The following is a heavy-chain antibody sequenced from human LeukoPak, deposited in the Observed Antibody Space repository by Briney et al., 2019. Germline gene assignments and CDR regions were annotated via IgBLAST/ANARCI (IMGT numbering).Heavy chain of an antibody. V-gene: IGHV3-7*01. CDR1: GFTFSSYW. Sequence: GGSLRLSCAASGFTFSSYWMSWVRQAPGKGLEWVANIKQDGSEKYYVDSVKGRFTISRDNAKNSLYLQMNSLRAEDTAVYYCASYYYGSGTSLGYWGQGTLVTVSS. J-gene: IGHJ4*02. D-gene: IGHD3-10*01. CDR2: IKQDGSEK. CDR3: ASYYYGSGTSLGY.